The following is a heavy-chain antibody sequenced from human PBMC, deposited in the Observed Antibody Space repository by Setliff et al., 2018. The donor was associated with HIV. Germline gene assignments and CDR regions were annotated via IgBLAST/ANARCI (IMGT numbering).Heavy chain of an antibody. J-gene: IGHJ5*02. D-gene: IGHD3-16*01. V-gene: IGHV4-61*09. CDR2: IHTTGST. CDR1: GGSINSGSYY. Sequence: SETLSLTCTVSGGSINSGSYYWSWIRLPAGKGLEWIGQIHTTGSTNYNPSLKSRVTISMDTSKNQFSLNLNSVTATDTAVCYCAKRTFGSGRLDPWGQGTLVTVSS. CDR3: AKRTFGSGRLDP.